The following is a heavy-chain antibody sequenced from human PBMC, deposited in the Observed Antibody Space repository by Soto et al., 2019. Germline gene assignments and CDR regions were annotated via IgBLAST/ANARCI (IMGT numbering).Heavy chain of an antibody. CDR1: GVTFSSRA. CDR3: ARARREIVVVRVISGAFDI. V-gene: IGHV1-69*13. Sequence: SVKVCCKASGVTFSSRAISWVRRAPGQVLEWMGGIIPIFGTANYAQKLQGRVTITADESTSTAYMELSSLRSEDTAVYYCARARREIVVVRVISGAFDIWGQGTMVTVSS. J-gene: IGHJ3*02. CDR2: IIPIFGTA. D-gene: IGHD3-22*01.